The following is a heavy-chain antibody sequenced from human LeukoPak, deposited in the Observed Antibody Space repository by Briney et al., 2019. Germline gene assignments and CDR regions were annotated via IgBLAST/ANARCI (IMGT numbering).Heavy chain of an antibody. Sequence: ASVKVSCKASGYTFTGYYMHWVRQAPGQGLEWMGIINPSGGSTSYAQKFQGRVTMTRDMSTSTVYMELSSLRSEDTAVYYCAREGFEIVVVAAKYYFDYWGQGTLVTVSS. J-gene: IGHJ4*02. CDR2: INPSGGST. D-gene: IGHD2-15*01. V-gene: IGHV1-46*01. CDR1: GYTFTGYY. CDR3: AREGFEIVVVAAKYYFDY.